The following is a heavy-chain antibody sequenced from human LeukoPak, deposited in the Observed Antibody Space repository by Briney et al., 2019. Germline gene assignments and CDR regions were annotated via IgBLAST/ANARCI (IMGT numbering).Heavy chain of an antibody. CDR3: ATGQSKVDDSSGYYLLFDY. CDR2: ISSSSSYI. CDR1: GFTFSSYS. V-gene: IGHV3-21*01. J-gene: IGHJ4*02. Sequence: GGSLRLSCAASGFTFSSYSMNWVRQAPGKGLEWVSSISSSSSYIYYADSAKGRFTISRDNAKNSLYLQMNSLRAEDTAVYYCATGQSKVDDSSGYYLLFDYWGQGTLVTVSS. D-gene: IGHD3-22*01.